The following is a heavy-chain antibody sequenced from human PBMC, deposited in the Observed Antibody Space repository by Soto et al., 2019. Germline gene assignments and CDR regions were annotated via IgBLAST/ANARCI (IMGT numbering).Heavy chain of an antibody. Sequence: TSETLSLTCTVSGGSISSRSYYWGWIRQPPGKGLEWIGSFYNSGHTYYNPSLKSRVTISVDTSKNQFSLKLSSVTAADTAMYYCASGYDILTGYYTSFDYWGQGTLVTVSS. J-gene: IGHJ4*02. CDR3: ASGYDILTGYYTSFDY. D-gene: IGHD3-9*01. V-gene: IGHV4-39*01. CDR2: FYNSGHT. CDR1: GGSISSRSYY.